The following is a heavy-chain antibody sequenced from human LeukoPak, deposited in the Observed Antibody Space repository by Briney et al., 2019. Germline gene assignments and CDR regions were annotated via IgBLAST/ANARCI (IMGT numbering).Heavy chain of an antibody. CDR1: GGSISSYY. D-gene: IGHD3-22*01. J-gene: IGHJ4*02. CDR3: ARGTSSGYFQLYFDY. CDR2: IYYSGST. V-gene: IGHV4-59*01. Sequence: PSETLSLTCTVSGGSISSYYWSWIRQPPGKGLEWIGYIYYSGSTNYNPSLKSRVTISVDTSKNQFSLKLSSVTAADTAVYYCARGTSSGYFQLYFDYWGQGTLVTVSS.